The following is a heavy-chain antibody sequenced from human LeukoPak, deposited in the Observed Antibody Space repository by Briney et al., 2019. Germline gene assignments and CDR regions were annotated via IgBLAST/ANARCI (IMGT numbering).Heavy chain of an antibody. Sequence: PSETLSLTCAVYGGSFSGYYWSWVRQPPGKGLERIGEINHSGSTNYNPSLKSRVNISVDTSKNQFSLKLSSVTAADTAVYYCARGRGYYYGSGSYYIDYWGQGTLVTVSS. V-gene: IGHV4-34*01. J-gene: IGHJ4*02. CDR3: ARGRGYYYGSGSYYIDY. CDR2: INHSGST. D-gene: IGHD3-10*01. CDR1: GGSFSGYY.